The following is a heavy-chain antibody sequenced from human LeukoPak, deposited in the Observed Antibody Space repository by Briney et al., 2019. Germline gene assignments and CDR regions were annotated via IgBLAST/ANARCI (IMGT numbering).Heavy chain of an antibody. V-gene: IGHV4-61*08. Sequence: PSETLSLTCTVSGGSISSGGYYWSWIRQHPGKGLEWIGYIYYSGSTNYNPSLKSRVTISVDTSKNQFSLKLSSVTAADTAVYYCARRLLWFGELPSYGMDVWGQGTTVTVSS. CDR3: ARRLLWFGELPSYGMDV. CDR2: IYYSGST. D-gene: IGHD3-10*01. CDR1: GGSISSGGYY. J-gene: IGHJ6*02.